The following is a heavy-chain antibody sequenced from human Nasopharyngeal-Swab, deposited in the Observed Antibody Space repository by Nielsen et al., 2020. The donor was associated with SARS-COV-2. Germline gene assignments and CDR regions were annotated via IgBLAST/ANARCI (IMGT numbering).Heavy chain of an antibody. D-gene: IGHD6-13*01. CDR2: MNPNSGNT. CDR1: GYTFTSYD. V-gene: IGHV1-8*01. CDR3: ARVMEYSSSWTPYYYYYYGMDV. Sequence: VSCKASGYTFTSYDINWVRQATGQGLEWMGWMNPNSGNTGYAQKFQGRVTMTRNTSISTAYMELSSLRSEDTAVYYCARVMEYSSSWTPYYYYYYGMDVWGQGTTVTVSS. J-gene: IGHJ6*02.